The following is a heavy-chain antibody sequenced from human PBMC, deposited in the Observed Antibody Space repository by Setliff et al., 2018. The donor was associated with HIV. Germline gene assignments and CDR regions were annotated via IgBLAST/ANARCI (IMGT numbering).Heavy chain of an antibody. CDR2: INPTSGST. D-gene: IGHD1-26*01. V-gene: IGHV1-46*01. CDR1: GYTFTNYY. J-gene: IGHJ4*02. Sequence: ASVMVSCKASGYTFTNYYMHWVRQAPGQGLEWMGIINPTSGSTTFAQNFQGRVTMTRDTSTSTVYMELSSLRSEDTAMFYCARDVGGATNENYFDYWGQGTLVTVSS. CDR3: ARDVGGATNENYFDY.